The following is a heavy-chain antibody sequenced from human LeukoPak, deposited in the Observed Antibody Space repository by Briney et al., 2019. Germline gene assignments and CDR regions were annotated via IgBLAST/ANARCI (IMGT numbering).Heavy chain of an antibody. V-gene: IGHV3-53*01. J-gene: IGHJ4*02. Sequence: PGGSLRLSCAASGFTVSSNYMSWVRQAPGKGLEWVSVIYSGGSTYYADSVKGRFTISRDNSKNTLYLQMNSLRAEDTAVYYCAKCLGFWSGYYDYWGQGTLVTVSS. CDR1: GFTVSSNY. CDR3: AKCLGFWSGYYDY. CDR2: IYSGGST. D-gene: IGHD3-3*01.